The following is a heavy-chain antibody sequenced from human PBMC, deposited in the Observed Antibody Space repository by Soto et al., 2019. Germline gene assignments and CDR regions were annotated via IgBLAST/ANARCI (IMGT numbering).Heavy chain of an antibody. V-gene: IGHV3-21*01. CDR3: ARYDSSGYYWPYYYYGMDV. CDR2: ISSSSSYI. J-gene: IGHJ6*02. CDR1: GFTFSSYN. D-gene: IGHD3-22*01. Sequence: GGSLRLSCAASGFTFSSYNMNWVRQAPGKGLEWVSSISSSSSYIYYADSVKGRFTISRDNAKNSLYLQMNSLRAEDTAVYYCARYDSSGYYWPYYYYGMDVWGQGTTVTVSS.